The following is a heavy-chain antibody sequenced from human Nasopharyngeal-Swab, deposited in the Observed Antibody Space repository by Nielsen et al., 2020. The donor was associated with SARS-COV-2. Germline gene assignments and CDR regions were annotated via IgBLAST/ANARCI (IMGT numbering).Heavy chain of an antibody. CDR3: ARDSGQELVAYYFGMDV. CDR1: RFTFTGGTFA. D-gene: IGHD6-13*01. J-gene: IGHJ6*02. CDR2: ISYDGSNK. Sequence: GGSLRLPCAVSRFTFTGGTFARHWVRKTQDKGLEWVSTISYDGSNKYYGDSVKGRFTISRDSSRNTLYLQMNNLRPEDTAIYYRARDSGQELVAYYFGMDVWGQGTTVIVSS. V-gene: IGHV3-30*04.